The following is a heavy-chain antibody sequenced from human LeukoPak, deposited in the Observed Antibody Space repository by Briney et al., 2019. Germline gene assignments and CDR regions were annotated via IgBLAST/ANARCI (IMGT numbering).Heavy chain of an antibody. D-gene: IGHD2-2*01. CDR2: INPSGGST. CDR1: GYTFTSYY. J-gene: IGHJ4*02. V-gene: IGHV1-46*01. CDR3: ARVGYCSSTSCYSTFDY. Sequence: ASVKVSCKASGYTFTSYYMHWVRQAPGQGLEWMGIINPSGGSTSYAQKFQGGVTMTRDMSTSTVYMELSSLRSEDTAVYYCARVGYCSSTSCYSTFDYWGQGTLVTVSS.